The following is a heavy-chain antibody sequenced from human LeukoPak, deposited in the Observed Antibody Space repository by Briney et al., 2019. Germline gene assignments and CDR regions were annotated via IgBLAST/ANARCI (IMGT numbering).Heavy chain of an antibody. V-gene: IGHV4-4*07. Sequence: SETLSLTCTVSGGSISSYYWSWIRQPAGKGLEWIGRIYTGASTYYNPSLKSRVTISVDTSKNQLSLKLTSVTAADTAVYYCARHGGAASGHWGQGTLVTVSS. CDR3: ARHGGAASGH. D-gene: IGHD5-12*01. CDR2: IYTGAST. CDR1: GGSISSYY. J-gene: IGHJ4*02.